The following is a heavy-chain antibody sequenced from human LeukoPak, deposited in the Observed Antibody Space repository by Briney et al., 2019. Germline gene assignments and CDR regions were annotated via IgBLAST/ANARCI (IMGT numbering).Heavy chain of an antibody. J-gene: IGHJ4*02. CDR2: ISNSSSTI. V-gene: IGHV3-48*02. CDR3: ARVGAYGSGSF. Sequence: GGSLRLSCAASGFTFSSYSMNWVRQAPGKGLEWVSYISNSSSTIYYADSVKGRFTISRDNAKNSLYLQINSLRDEDTAVYYCARVGAYGSGSFWGEGTLVTVSS. CDR1: GFTFSSYS. D-gene: IGHD3-10*01.